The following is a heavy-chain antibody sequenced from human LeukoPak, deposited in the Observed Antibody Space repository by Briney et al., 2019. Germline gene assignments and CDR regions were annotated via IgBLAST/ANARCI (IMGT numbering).Heavy chain of an antibody. CDR3: ARALHYYGSGSYHYNWFDP. Sequence: SVKVSCKASGGTFSSYAISWVRQAPGQGLEWMGGIIPIFGTANYAQKFQGRVTITADKSTSTAYMELSSLRSEDTAVYYCARALHYYGSGSYHYNWFDPWGQGTLVTVSS. J-gene: IGHJ5*02. V-gene: IGHV1-69*06. CDR1: GGTFSSYA. D-gene: IGHD3-10*01. CDR2: IIPIFGTA.